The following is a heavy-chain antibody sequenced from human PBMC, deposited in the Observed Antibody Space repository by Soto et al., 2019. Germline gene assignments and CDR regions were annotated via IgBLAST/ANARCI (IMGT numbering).Heavy chain of an antibody. J-gene: IGHJ5*02. CDR3: TRDASRDSSARGWFDP. Sequence: GGSLRLSCAASGFTFRSFTIHWVRQPPGKGLEWVSTISSNSAYIYYTDALRGRFTISRDNAKNSLHLQMNSLRAEDTAVYYCTRDASRDSSARGWFDPWGPGTLVTVSS. V-gene: IGHV3-21*01. CDR2: ISSNSAYI. CDR1: GFTFRSFT. D-gene: IGHD6-13*01.